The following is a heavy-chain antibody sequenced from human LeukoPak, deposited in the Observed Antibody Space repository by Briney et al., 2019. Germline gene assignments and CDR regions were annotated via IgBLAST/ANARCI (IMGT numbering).Heavy chain of an antibody. D-gene: IGHD1-1*01. Sequence: GGSLRLSCAASGFTFSSYPMSWVRQAPEKGLEWVSAISSSGGNTYYAGSVMGRFSISRDNSKSTLYLQMNSLRVEDTAIYYCAREDASDHTTGFGPWGQGTLVTVSS. CDR1: GFTFSSYP. V-gene: IGHV3-23*01. CDR2: ISSSGGNT. J-gene: IGHJ5*02. CDR3: AREDASDHTTGFGP.